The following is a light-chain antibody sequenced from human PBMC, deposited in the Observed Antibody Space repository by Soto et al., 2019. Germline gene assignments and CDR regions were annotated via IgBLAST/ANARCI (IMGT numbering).Light chain of an antibody. V-gene: IGKV3-11*01. CDR1: QRVSSY. CDR3: QQRSNWPLMYT. CDR2: DAS. J-gene: IGKJ2*01. Sequence: EIVLTQSPATLSLSPGERATLSCRASQRVSSYLAWYQQKPGHAPRLLIYDASNRATGIPARFSGSGSGTVFTLTISSLEPEDFAVYYCQQRSNWPLMYTFGQGTKLAIK.